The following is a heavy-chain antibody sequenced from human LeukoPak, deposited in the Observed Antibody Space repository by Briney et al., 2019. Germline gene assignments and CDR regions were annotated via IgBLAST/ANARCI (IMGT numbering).Heavy chain of an antibody. CDR2: ISGSGGST. CDR1: QFTVSSTY. Sequence: GGSLRLSCAVSQFTVSSTYMSWVRQAPGKGLEWVSGISGSGGSTYYADSVKGRFTISRDNSKNTLYLQMSSLRAEDTAVYYCAKAGSGWYYYFDYWGQGTLVTVSS. J-gene: IGHJ4*02. CDR3: AKAGSGWYYYFDY. D-gene: IGHD6-19*01. V-gene: IGHV3-23*01.